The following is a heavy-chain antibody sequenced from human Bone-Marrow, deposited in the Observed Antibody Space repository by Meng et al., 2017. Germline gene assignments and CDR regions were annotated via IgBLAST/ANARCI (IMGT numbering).Heavy chain of an antibody. J-gene: IGHJ4*02. CDR2: INHSGST. CDR1: GGSFSDDY. Sequence: QGEIQVGGAGVLKRWESLSLTCVVSGGSFSDDYWSGIRQPPGKGLEWIGEINHSGSTNYNPSLESRATISVDTSQNNLSLKLSSVTAADSAVYYCARGPTTMAHDFDYWGQGTLVTVSS. V-gene: IGHV4-34*01. CDR3: ARGPTTMAHDFDY. D-gene: IGHD4-11*01.